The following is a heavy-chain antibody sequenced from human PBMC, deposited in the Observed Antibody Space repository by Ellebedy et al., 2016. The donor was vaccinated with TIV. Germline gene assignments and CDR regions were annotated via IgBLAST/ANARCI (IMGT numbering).Heavy chain of an antibody. D-gene: IGHD3-10*02. J-gene: IGHJ6*02. CDR2: ISGSGSNT. Sequence: GGSLRLSCAASGFTFSNNAMSWVRQAPGKGLEWVSHISGSGSNTNYADSVKGRFTISRDNAKKTLYLQMNSLRAEDTAVYYCAKVFGELDTQYYYGMDAWGQGTTVTVSS. CDR1: GFTFSNNA. V-gene: IGHV3-23*01. CDR3: AKVFGELDTQYYYGMDA.